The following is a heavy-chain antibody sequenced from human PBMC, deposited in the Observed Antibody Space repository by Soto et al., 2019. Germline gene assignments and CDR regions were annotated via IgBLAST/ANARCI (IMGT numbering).Heavy chain of an antibody. J-gene: IGHJ4*02. CDR2: FDPEDGET. Sequence: ASVKVSCQVSGYTLTELSMHWVRQAPGKGLEWMGGFDPEDGETIYAQKFQGRVTMTEDTSTDTAYMELSSLRSEDTAVYYCATGVRYDFWSGYRDFDYWGQGTLVTVSS. D-gene: IGHD3-3*01. CDR1: GYTLTELS. V-gene: IGHV1-24*01. CDR3: ATGVRYDFWSGYRDFDY.